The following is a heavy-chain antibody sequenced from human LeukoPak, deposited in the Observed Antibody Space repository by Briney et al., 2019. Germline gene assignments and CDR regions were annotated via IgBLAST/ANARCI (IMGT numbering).Heavy chain of an antibody. Sequence: GGSLRLFCAASGFTFSSYAMSWVRQAPGKGLEWVSAISGSGGSTYYADSVKGRFTISRDNSKNTLYLQMNSLRAEDTAVYYCAKDQQWLDLYYFDYWGQGTLVTVSS. D-gene: IGHD6-19*01. CDR1: GFTFSSYA. J-gene: IGHJ4*02. CDR3: AKDQQWLDLYYFDY. V-gene: IGHV3-23*01. CDR2: ISGSGGST.